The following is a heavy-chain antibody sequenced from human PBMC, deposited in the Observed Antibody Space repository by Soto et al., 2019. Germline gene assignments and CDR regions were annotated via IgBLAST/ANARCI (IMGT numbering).Heavy chain of an antibody. CDR2: IYYSGST. J-gene: IGHJ5*02. CDR1: GGSISSGGYY. V-gene: IGHV4-31*03. D-gene: IGHD6-13*01. CDR3: ARDKGSLNWFDP. Sequence: QVQLQESGTGLVKPSQTLSLTCTVSGGSISSGGYYWSWIRQHPGKGLEWIGYIYYSGSTYYKPSLKSRVTISVDTSKNQCSLKLSSVTAADTAVYYCARDKGSLNWFDPWGQGTLVTVSS.